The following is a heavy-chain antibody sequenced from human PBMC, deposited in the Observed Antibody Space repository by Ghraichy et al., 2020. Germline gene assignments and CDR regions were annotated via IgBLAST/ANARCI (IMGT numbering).Heavy chain of an antibody. V-gene: IGHV4-4*07. CDR1: GDSITTYY. J-gene: IGHJ4*02. Sequence: GSLRLSCSVSGDSITTYYWNWIRQPAGKGPEWIGRIYSSGMTSYNPSLRSRVTMSIDTSKKQFSLKLSSVTAADTAAYYCARDPFRSSFDYWGQGTLVTVSS. D-gene: IGHD1-26*01. CDR2: IYSSGMT. CDR3: ARDPFRSSFDY.